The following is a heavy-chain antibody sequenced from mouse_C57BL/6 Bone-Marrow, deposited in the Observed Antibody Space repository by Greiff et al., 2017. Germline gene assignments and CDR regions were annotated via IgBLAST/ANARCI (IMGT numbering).Heavy chain of an antibody. CDR3: ARTITTVVGNYWYVDV. CDR2: INPNYGTT. J-gene: IGHJ1*03. V-gene: IGHV1-39*01. Sequence: VKLQQSGPELVKPGASGKISCKASGYSFTDYNMNWVKQSNGKSLEWIGVINPNYGTTSDNQKFKGKATLTVDQSSSTAYMQRNSLTSEDSAVYYCARTITTVVGNYWYVDVWGTGTTVTVSS. D-gene: IGHD1-1*01. CDR1: GYSFTDYN.